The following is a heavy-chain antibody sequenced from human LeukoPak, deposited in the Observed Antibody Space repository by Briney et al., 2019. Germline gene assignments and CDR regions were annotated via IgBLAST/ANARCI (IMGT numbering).Heavy chain of an antibody. V-gene: IGHV4-34*01. J-gene: IGHJ4*02. CDR3: ARGTDRSKIAY. Sequence: PSETLSLTCAVYGGSFSGYYWSWMRQPPGKGLEWIGEINQSGSTSYNPSLKSRVTISVDTSKNQFSLKLSSVTAADTAVYYCARGTDRSKIAYWGQGTLVTVSS. CDR2: INQSGST. CDR1: GGSFSGYY. D-gene: IGHD3-22*01.